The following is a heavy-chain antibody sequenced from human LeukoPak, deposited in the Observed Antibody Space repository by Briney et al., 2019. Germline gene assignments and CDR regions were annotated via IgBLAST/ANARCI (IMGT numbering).Heavy chain of an antibody. D-gene: IGHD1-26*01. Sequence: SETLSLTCTVSGGSISSYFWSWIRQPPGKGLEWIGYNSGSTNYNPSLKSRVTILLDRSKNQFSLKLSSVTAADTAVYYCARGRGYGGNYLRSFDIWGQGTMVTVSS. CDR3: ARGRGYGGNYLRSFDI. CDR1: GGSISSYF. J-gene: IGHJ3*02. CDR2: NSGST. V-gene: IGHV4-59*08.